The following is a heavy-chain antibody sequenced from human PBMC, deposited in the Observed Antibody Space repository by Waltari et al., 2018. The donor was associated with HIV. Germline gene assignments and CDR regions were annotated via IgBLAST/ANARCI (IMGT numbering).Heavy chain of an antibody. CDR2: ISINSSTI. Sequence: EVQLVESGGGLVQPGGSLRLSCVASGFTFSYHAMNWVRQAPGKGLEWVSYISINSSTIYHVDSVKGRFTISRDNAKNSLYLQMNSLRDEDTAVYYCVRVGTSFDYWGQGTPVTVSS. V-gene: IGHV3-48*02. CDR3: VRVGTSFDY. CDR1: GFTFSYHA. J-gene: IGHJ4*02. D-gene: IGHD2-8*01.